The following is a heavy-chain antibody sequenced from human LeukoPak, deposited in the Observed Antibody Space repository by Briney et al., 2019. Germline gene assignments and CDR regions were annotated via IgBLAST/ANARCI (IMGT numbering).Heavy chain of an antibody. J-gene: IGHJ3*02. D-gene: IGHD3-22*01. CDR2: IIPIFGTA. V-gene: IGHV1-69*05. CDR3: ARGGWYYYDSSGYYYVGAFDI. CDR1: GGTFSSYA. Sequence: SVKVSCKASGGTFSSYAISWVRQAPGQGLEWMGGIIPIFGTANYAQKFQGRVTITTDESTSTAYMELGSLRSEDTAVYYCARGGWYYYDSSGYYYVGAFDIWGQGTMVTVSS.